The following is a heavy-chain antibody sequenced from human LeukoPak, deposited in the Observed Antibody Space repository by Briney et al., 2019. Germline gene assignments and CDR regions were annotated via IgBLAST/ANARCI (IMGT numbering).Heavy chain of an antibody. Sequence: GGSLRLSCAASGFTFSDYYMDWVRQAPGKGLEWAARTRNKANNYTTEYAASVKGRFTISRDDSKNSLYLQMNSLKTEDTAVYYCVRTSDTWTQTFDSWGQGTTVTVSS. D-gene: IGHD1-1*01. CDR1: GFTFSDYY. CDR2: TRNKANNYTT. CDR3: VRTSDTWTQTFDS. J-gene: IGHJ4*03. V-gene: IGHV3-72*01.